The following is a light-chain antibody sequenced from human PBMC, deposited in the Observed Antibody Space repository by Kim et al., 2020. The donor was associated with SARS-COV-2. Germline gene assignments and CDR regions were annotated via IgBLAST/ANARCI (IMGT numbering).Light chain of an antibody. CDR1: YEF. J-gene: IGLJ1*01. Sequence: YEFVSWYQQHPGEAPKLIIYEVNKRPSGVPTRFSGSKSGNTASLTVSGLQPEDEGYYHCCSYTTSSTYVFGSGTKVTVL. V-gene: IGLV2-14*01. CDR2: EVN. CDR3: CSYTTSSTYV.